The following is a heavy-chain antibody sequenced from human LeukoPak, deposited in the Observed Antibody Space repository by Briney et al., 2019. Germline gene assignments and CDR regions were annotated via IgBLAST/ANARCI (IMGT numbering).Heavy chain of an antibody. D-gene: IGHD2-15*01. J-gene: IGHJ5*02. CDR1: GFTFSSYW. CDR3: ARDPVAKGNWFDP. V-gene: IGHV3-7*01. CDR2: IKQDGSEK. Sequence: GGSLRHSCAASGFTFSSYWMSWVREAPGKGLEWVANIKQDGSEKYYVDSVKGRFTISRDNAKNSLYLQMNSLRAEDTAVYYCARDPVAKGNWFDPWGQGTLVTVSS.